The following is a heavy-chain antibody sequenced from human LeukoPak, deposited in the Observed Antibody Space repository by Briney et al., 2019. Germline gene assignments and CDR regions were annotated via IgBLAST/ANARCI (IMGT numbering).Heavy chain of an antibody. CDR3: ARSIRMAVVVNGLHAFDI. J-gene: IGHJ3*02. CDR2: TYYSGST. CDR1: GVSISSSNYY. Sequence: PSETLSLTCTVSGVSISSSNYYWGWIRQPPGEGLEWIGSTYYSGSTYYNPSLKSRVTISVDTSKNQFSLKLSSVTAADTAVYYCARSIRMAVVVNGLHAFDIWGQGTMVTVSS. V-gene: IGHV4-39*01. D-gene: IGHD3-22*01.